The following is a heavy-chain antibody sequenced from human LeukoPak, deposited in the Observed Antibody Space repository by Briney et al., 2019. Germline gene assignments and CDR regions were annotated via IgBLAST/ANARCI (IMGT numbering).Heavy chain of an antibody. Sequence: GASVKVSCKASGYTFTSYGISWVRQAPGQGLEWMGWISAYNGNTNYAQKLQGRVTMTTDTSTSTAYMELRSLRSDDTAVYYCARRGNYYDSSGYPPDPDAFDIWGQGTMVTVSS. CDR1: GYTFTSYG. CDR3: ARRGNYYDSSGYPPDPDAFDI. J-gene: IGHJ3*02. V-gene: IGHV1-18*01. D-gene: IGHD3-22*01. CDR2: ISAYNGNT.